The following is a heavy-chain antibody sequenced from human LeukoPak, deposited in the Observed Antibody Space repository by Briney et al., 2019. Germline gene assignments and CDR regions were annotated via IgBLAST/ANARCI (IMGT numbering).Heavy chain of an antibody. Sequence: GGSLRLSCAASGFTFSSYSMNWVRQAPGKGLEWVSFISSSSSYIYYVDSVRGRFIISRDNAKNSLYLQMNSLRAEDTAVYYCARGNDYYDSSGYYYWGQGTLVTVSS. J-gene: IGHJ4*02. CDR2: ISSSSSYI. D-gene: IGHD3-22*01. CDR3: ARGNDYYDSSGYYY. CDR1: GFTFSSYS. V-gene: IGHV3-21*01.